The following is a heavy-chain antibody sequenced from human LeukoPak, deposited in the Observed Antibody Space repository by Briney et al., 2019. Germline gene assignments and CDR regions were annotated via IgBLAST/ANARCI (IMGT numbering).Heavy chain of an antibody. Sequence: SETLSLTCTVSGYSISSGYYWGWIRQPPGKGLEWIGSVYYSGGTYYNPPLESRLTISVDTSNNRFSLKLKSVTAADTAVFYCARVTTGSTTLDSWGQGILVTVSS. CDR1: GYSISSGYY. V-gene: IGHV4-38-2*02. D-gene: IGHD1-1*01. CDR3: ARVTTGSTTLDS. J-gene: IGHJ5*01. CDR2: VYYSGGT.